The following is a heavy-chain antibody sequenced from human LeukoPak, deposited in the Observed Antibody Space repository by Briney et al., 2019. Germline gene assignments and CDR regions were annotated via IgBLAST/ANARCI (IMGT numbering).Heavy chain of an antibody. Sequence: PGGSLRLSCAASGFTVSTNYMSWVRQAPGKGLEWVANIKQDGSEKYYVDSVKGRFTISRDNAKNSLYLQMNSLRAEDTAVYYCAREYSGGSYPFDYWGQGTLVTVSS. D-gene: IGHD1-26*01. CDR2: IKQDGSEK. V-gene: IGHV3-7*01. J-gene: IGHJ4*02. CDR1: GFTVSTNY. CDR3: AREYSGGSYPFDY.